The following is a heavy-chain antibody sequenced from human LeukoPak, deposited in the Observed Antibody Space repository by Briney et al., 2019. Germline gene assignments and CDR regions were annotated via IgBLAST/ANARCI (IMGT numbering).Heavy chain of an antibody. J-gene: IGHJ4*02. V-gene: IGHV1-2*02. D-gene: IGHD1-26*01. CDR1: GYTFTGYY. CDR2: INPNSGGT. Sequence: ASVKVSCKASGYTFTGYYMHWVRQAPGQGLEWMGWINPNSGGTNYAQKFQGRVTMTRDTSISTAYMELSRLRSDDTAVYYCARVDGLVVVGATDNYWGQGTLVTVSS. CDR3: ARVDGLVVVGATDNY.